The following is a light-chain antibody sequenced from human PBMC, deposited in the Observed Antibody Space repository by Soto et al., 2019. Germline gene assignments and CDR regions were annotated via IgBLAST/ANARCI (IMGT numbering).Light chain of an antibody. CDR3: QQSYSTPRT. V-gene: IGKV1-39*01. J-gene: IGKJ1*01. CDR2: AAS. CDR1: QNINTY. Sequence: DIQMTQSPYSLSAAVGDRVTIACRASQNINTYLNWYQQKPGKAPKLLIYAASTLQSGVPSRFSGSGSGTDFTLTISSLQPEDFATYYCQQSYSTPRTLGQGTKVDIK.